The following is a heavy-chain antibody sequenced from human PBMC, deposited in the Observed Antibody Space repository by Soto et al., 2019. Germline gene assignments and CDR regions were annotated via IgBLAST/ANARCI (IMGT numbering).Heavy chain of an antibody. J-gene: IGHJ5*02. CDR3: AKLGPYGSESYSFRYNWIDP. V-gene: IGHV3-53*01. Sequence: PGGSLRLSCAASGFSVSSSHMIWVSQAPGKGLEWVSVIYSGGATYYAVSVKGRFTISRDRSKNTVYLQMDGLRTEDTAVYHCAKLGPYGSESYSFRYNWIDPWGQGTLVTVSS. CDR1: GFSVSSSH. CDR2: IYSGGAT. D-gene: IGHD3-10*01.